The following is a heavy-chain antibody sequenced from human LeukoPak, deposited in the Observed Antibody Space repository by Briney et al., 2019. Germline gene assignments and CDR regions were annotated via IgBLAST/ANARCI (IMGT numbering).Heavy chain of an antibody. Sequence: GESLKISFKGSGYSFSTYWIAWVRQMPGKGLELMGIIYPGDSDTRYTPSFQGQVTISADKSITTAYLQWSSLQASDTAMYYCARSLSPAAVALDYWGQGALVTVSS. V-gene: IGHV5-51*01. CDR3: ARSLSPAAVALDY. CDR2: IYPGDSDT. J-gene: IGHJ4*02. CDR1: GYSFSTYW. D-gene: IGHD2-2*01.